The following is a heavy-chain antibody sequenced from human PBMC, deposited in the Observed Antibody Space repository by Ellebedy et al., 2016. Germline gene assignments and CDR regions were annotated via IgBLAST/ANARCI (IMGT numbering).Heavy chain of an antibody. CDR3: ARDDDTNSRYSRFDF. J-gene: IGHJ4*02. CDR1: GFAFSSYA. Sequence: GESLKISXEASGFAFSSYAMTWVRQAPGKGLEWVAVLWHHGNSEYYADSVKGRFSVSRDISKNTLYLQMDSLRAEDTAVYYCARDDDTNSRYSRFDFWGLGTLVTVSS. CDR2: LWHHGNSE. D-gene: IGHD3-22*01. V-gene: IGHV3-33*08.